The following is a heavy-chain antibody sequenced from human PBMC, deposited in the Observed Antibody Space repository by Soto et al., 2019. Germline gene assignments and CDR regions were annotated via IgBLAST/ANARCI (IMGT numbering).Heavy chain of an antibody. CDR2: ISAHNGNT. Sequence: QVHLVQSGAEVKKPGASVKVSCKGSGYGFTTYGITWVRQAPGQGLEWMAWISAHNGNTNYAQKLQGRVTVTRDTCTSTAYMELRSLRSDDSAVYYCARGRDGDYWGQGDLVTVSS. J-gene: IGHJ4*02. V-gene: IGHV1-18*01. D-gene: IGHD6-6*01. CDR1: GYGFTTYG. CDR3: ARGRDGDY.